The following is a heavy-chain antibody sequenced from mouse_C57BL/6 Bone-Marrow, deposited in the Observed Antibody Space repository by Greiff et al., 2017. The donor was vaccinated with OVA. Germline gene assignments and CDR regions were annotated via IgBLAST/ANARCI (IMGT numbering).Heavy chain of an antibody. J-gene: IGHJ3*01. CDR1: GYTFTSYW. V-gene: IGHV1-55*01. Sequence: VQLQQPGAELVKPGASVKMSCKASGYTFTSYWITWVKQRPGQGLEWIGDIYPGSGSTNYNEKFKSKATLTVDTSSSTAYMQLSSLTSEDSAVYYCARGLYDYASWFAYWGQGTLVTVSA. CDR2: IYPGSGST. CDR3: ARGLYDYASWFAY. D-gene: IGHD2-4*01.